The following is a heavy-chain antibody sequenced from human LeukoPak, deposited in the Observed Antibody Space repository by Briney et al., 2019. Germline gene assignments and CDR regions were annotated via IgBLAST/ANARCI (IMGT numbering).Heavy chain of an antibody. CDR3: ARGRTFDN. CDR2: IYDRGST. CDR1: GGSISSYY. Sequence: PSETLSLTCTVSGGSISSYYWSWIRQPPGKGLEWIGNIYDRGSTKYYPSLKSRVTISVDTSKNQFSLRLSSVTAADTAVYYCARGRTFDNWGQGTLVTVSS. V-gene: IGHV4-59*01. J-gene: IGHJ4*02.